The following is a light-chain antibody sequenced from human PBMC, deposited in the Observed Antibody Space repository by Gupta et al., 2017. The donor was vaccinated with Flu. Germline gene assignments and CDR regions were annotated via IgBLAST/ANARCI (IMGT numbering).Light chain of an antibody. V-gene: IGLV1-47*02. J-gene: IGLJ3*02. CDR1: SSNIGSNY. Sequence: HSVLTQPPSASGTPGQRVTISRSGGSSNIGSNYVYWYQQLPGTAPKLLIFSNNQRPSGVPDRFSGSKSGTSASPAISGLRSEDEADYYWSAWDDSLSGPCVFGGGTKMTVL. CDR2: SNN. CDR3: SAWDDSLSGPCV.